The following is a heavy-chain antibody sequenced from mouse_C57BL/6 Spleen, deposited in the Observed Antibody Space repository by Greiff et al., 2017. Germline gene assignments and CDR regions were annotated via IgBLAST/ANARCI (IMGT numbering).Heavy chain of an antibody. V-gene: IGHV1-72*01. CDR2: IDPKSGGT. CDR3: ARLEGDYAMDY. CDR1: GYTFTSYW. Sequence: QVQLQQPGAELVKPGASVKLSCKASGYTFTSYWMHWVKQRPGRGLEWIGRIDPKSGGTKYNEKFKSKATMTVDKPSSTAYMQLSSLTSEDSAVYYCARLEGDYAMDYWGQGTSVTVSS. J-gene: IGHJ4*01.